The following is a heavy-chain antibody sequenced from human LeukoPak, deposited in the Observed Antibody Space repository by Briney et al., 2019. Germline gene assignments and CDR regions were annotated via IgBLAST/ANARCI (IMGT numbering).Heavy chain of an antibody. V-gene: IGHV3-21*01. CDR3: AREGGTDYYDSSGYYRDAFDI. J-gene: IGHJ3*02. Sequence: SGGSLRLSCAASGFTFSSYSMNWVRQAPGKGLEWVSSISSSSSYIYYADSVKGRFTISRDNAKNSLYLQMNSLRAEDTAVYYCAREGGTDYYDSSGYYRDAFDIWGQGTMVTVSS. CDR1: GFTFSSYS. D-gene: IGHD3-22*01. CDR2: ISSSSSYI.